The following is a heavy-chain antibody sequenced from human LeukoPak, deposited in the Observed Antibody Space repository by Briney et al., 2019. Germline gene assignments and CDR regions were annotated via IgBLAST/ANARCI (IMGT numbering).Heavy chain of an antibody. D-gene: IGHD6-19*01. V-gene: IGHV1-46*01. J-gene: IGHJ6*03. Sequence: ASVKVSCKASGYIFISYYIHWVRQAPGQGLEWMGIINPSGGSTSYAQKFQGRVTMTRDTSTSTVYMELSSLRSDDTAVNYCAXXYSSGWGKDYYYYMDVWGKGTTVTVSS. CDR1: GYIFISYY. CDR2: INPSGGST. CDR3: AXXYSSGWGKDYYYYMDV.